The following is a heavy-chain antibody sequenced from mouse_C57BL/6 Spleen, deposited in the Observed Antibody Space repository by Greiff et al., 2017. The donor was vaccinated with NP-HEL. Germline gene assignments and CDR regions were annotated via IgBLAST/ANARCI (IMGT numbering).Heavy chain of an antibody. J-gene: IGHJ4*01. CDR2: INPNNGGT. CDR1: GYTFTDYN. CDR3: ARGDGSSRDDYAMDY. Sequence: VQLKESGPELVKPGASVKIPCKASGYTFTDYNMDWVKQSHGKSLEWIGDINPNNGGTIYNQKFKGKATLTVDKSSSTAYMELRSLTSEDTAVYYCARGDGSSRDDYAMDYWGQGTSVTVSS. D-gene: IGHD1-1*01. V-gene: IGHV1-18*01.